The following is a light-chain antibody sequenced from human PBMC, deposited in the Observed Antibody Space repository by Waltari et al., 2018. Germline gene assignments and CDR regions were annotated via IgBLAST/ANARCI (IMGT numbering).Light chain of an antibody. CDR3: LHATFWPWT. V-gene: IGKV2-30*02. Sequence: DVVVTQSPLSLPVTLGPPASVSCRSSRSLAPTEGNTYLSWFHQRPGQSPRRLIYKVSNRDSGVPDRFSGSGSGTDFTLKINRVEAEDVGLYYCLHATFWPWTFGQGTKVEI. CDR1: RSLAPTEGNTY. J-gene: IGKJ1*01. CDR2: KVS.